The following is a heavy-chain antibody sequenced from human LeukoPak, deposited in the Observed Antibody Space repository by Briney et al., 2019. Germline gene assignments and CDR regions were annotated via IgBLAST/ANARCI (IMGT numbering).Heavy chain of an antibody. CDR3: ARGRNYDGGGFDY. J-gene: IGHJ4*02. Sequence: ASVKVSCKASVYTLTGYYMHWVRQAPGQGLEWMGRINPNNGATTYAQNFQGRVTMTRDTSISTAYMELSSLSSDDTAVYYCARGRNYDGGGFDYWGQGTLVTVSS. D-gene: IGHD3-16*01. CDR1: VYTLTGYY. V-gene: IGHV1-2*06. CDR2: INPNNGAT.